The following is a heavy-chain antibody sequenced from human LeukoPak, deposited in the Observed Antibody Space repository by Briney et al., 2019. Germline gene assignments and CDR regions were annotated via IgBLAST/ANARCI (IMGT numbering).Heavy chain of an antibody. CDR3: ARGTITTVTDS. Sequence: ASETLSLTCTVSGGSINTYYWSWIRQPPGKGLEWIAYVHYSGSTNYNPSLKSRVTISVDESKTQLSLRLESVTAADTAVYYCARGTITTVTDSWGPGTLVTVSS. D-gene: IGHD4-17*01. CDR1: GGSINTYY. J-gene: IGHJ4*02. V-gene: IGHV4-59*12. CDR2: VHYSGST.